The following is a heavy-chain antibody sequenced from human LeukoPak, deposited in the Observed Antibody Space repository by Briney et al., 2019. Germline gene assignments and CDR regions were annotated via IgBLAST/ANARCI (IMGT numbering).Heavy chain of an antibody. J-gene: IGHJ4*02. CDR2: ITSSGSST. V-gene: IGHV3-23*01. CDR3: ARSVYSDSRAYFCFDY. Sequence: PGGSLRLSCAASGFTFSSYAMNWVRQAPGKGLEWVSGITSSGSSTNSADSVKGRFTISRDNSKITMYLQMSSLTAEDTAVYYCARSVYSDSRAYFCFDYWGQGTLVTVSS. D-gene: IGHD3-22*01. CDR1: GFTFSSYA.